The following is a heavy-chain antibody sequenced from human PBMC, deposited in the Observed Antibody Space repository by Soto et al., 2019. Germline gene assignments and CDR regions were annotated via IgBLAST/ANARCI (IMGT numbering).Heavy chain of an antibody. CDR1: GDSINSYY. V-gene: IGHV4-59*01. CDR3: AREGSDCSSTGCHGRGGYFWFDP. CDR2: IYYSGST. J-gene: IGHJ5*02. Sequence: PSETLSLTCTVSGDSINSYYWSWIRQPPGKGLEWIGYIYYSGSTNYNPSLKSRVTISLDTSKNQFSLKLSSVTAADTAVYYCAREGSDCSSTGCHGRGGYFWFDPSGQGNLVTVSS. D-gene: IGHD2-2*01.